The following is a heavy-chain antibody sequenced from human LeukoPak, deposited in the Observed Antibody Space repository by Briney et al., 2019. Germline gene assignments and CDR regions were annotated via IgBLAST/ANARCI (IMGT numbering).Heavy chain of an antibody. Sequence: SATLSLTWTVSGGSINSLYWSWIRQPPGSGLEWIGYIYYDGNTNYNPSLKSRLTMSVDMSKNELSLKLRSVTTADTAVYYCARGGWSLDYWGQGTLVTVSS. CDR2: IYYDGNT. CDR1: GGSINSLY. V-gene: IGHV4-59*11. CDR3: ARGGWSLDY. D-gene: IGHD6-19*01. J-gene: IGHJ4*02.